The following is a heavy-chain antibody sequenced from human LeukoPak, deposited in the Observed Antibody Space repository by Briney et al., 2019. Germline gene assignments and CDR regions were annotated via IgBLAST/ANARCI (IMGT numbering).Heavy chain of an antibody. CDR3: ARGSGGPFDY. D-gene: IGHD3-10*01. Sequence: GGSLRLSCAASGFTFSSYEMNWVRQAPGKGLEWVSYISTTGSSIYYADSVKGRFTISRDNVKNLLYLQMNSLRAEDTAVYYCARGSGGPFDYWGQGTLVTVSS. J-gene: IGHJ4*02. CDR2: ISTTGSSI. CDR1: GFTFSSYE. V-gene: IGHV3-48*03.